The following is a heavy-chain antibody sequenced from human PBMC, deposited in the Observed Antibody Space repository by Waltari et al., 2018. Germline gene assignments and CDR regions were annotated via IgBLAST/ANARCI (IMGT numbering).Heavy chain of an antibody. Sequence: EVQLVESGGGLVQPGRSLRLSCVVSGFTFDDYAMNWVRQAPGKGSEWVSGINWRSSSIAYADSVKGRFTIARDNAGKSLYLQMNSLRTEDTALYYCAKDTHPTHTPGSLSDYWGQGTLVTVSA. D-gene: IGHD3-10*01. V-gene: IGHV3-9*01. CDR1: GFTFDDYA. J-gene: IGHJ4*02. CDR3: AKDTHPTHTPGSLSDY. CDR2: INWRSSSI.